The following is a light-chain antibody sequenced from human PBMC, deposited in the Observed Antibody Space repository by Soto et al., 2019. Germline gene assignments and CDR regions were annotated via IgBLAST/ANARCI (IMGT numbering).Light chain of an antibody. J-gene: IGKJ3*01. V-gene: IGKV3-20*01. CDR1: QSVSSSY. Sequence: EFVLTQSPGTLSLSPGERATLSCRASQSVSSSYLAWFQQKPGQAPRLLIYGASSRATGIPDRFSGSGSGTDFTLTISRLEPEDFGVYYCQQYGSSPFTFGPGTKVDIK. CDR2: GAS. CDR3: QQYGSSPFT.